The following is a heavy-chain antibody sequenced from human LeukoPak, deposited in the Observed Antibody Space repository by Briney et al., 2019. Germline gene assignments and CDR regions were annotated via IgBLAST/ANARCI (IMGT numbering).Heavy chain of an antibody. Sequence: SETLSLTCAVYGGSFSGYYWSWIRQPPGKGLEWIGEINHSGSTNYNPSLKSRVTISVDTSKNQFSLKLSSVTAADTAVFYCARQAHYNGNPVDYWGQGILVTVSS. J-gene: IGHJ4*02. V-gene: IGHV4-34*01. CDR1: GGSFSGYY. CDR2: INHSGST. CDR3: ARQAHYNGNPVDY. D-gene: IGHD3-10*01.